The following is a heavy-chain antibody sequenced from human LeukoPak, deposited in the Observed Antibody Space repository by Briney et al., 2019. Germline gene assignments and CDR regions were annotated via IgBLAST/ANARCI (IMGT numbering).Heavy chain of an antibody. J-gene: IGHJ4*02. D-gene: IGHD7-27*01. CDR3: ARDIRMGLGTALDY. CDR2: INPSGGST. V-gene: IGHV1-46*01. CDR1: GSTFTSYY. Sequence: ASVTVSCTVSGSTFTSYYMHWVRQPPGQGLGGMGIINPSGGSTTYAQKSPGRVTMTRNMSTSTVYMELRSLRSEDTAVYYCARDIRMGLGTALDYWGQGTLVTVSS.